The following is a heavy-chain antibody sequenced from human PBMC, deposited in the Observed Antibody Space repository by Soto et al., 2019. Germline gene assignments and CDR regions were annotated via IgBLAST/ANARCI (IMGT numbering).Heavy chain of an antibody. CDR2: IYYSGST. D-gene: IGHD3-10*01. Sequence: QVQLQESGPGLVKPSETLSLTCTVSGGSVSSGSYYWSWIRQPPGKGLEWIGYIYYSGSTNYNPSLVSRVTIAVDTSKNHFSLVLSSVTAADTAVYYCARDLWFGKGLSYGMDVWGQGTTVTVSS. CDR3: ARDLWFGKGLSYGMDV. CDR1: GGSVSSGSYY. J-gene: IGHJ6*02. V-gene: IGHV4-61*01.